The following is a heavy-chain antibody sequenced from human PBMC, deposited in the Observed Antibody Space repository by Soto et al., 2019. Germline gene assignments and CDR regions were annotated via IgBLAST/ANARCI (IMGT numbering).Heavy chain of an antibody. V-gene: IGHV1-69*01. CDR1: GGTFSSYA. CDR3: ARDTGDDFWGGYSRPPYYYGMEV. J-gene: IGHJ6*02. D-gene: IGHD3-3*01. CDR2: IIPIFGTA. Sequence: QVQLVQSGAEVKKPGSSVKVSCKASGGTFSSYAISWVRQAPGQGLEWMGGIIPIFGTANYAQKFQGRVTITADEATSTAYMELSSLRDEDTAVYYCARDTGDDFWGGYSRPPYYYGMEVWGQGTTGTVSS.